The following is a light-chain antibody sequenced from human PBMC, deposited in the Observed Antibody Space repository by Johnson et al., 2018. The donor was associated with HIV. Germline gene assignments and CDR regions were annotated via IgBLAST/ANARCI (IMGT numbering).Light chain of an antibody. V-gene: IGLV1-51*02. CDR1: SSNIGNNY. CDR3: GTWDSSLSAVYV. Sequence: QSVLTQPPSVSAAPGQKVTISCSGSSSNIGNNYVSWYQHLPGTAPKLLIYENNKRPSGIPDRFSGSKSGTSATLGITGLQTGDEADYYCGTWDSSLSAVYVFGTGTKVTV. J-gene: IGLJ1*01. CDR2: ENN.